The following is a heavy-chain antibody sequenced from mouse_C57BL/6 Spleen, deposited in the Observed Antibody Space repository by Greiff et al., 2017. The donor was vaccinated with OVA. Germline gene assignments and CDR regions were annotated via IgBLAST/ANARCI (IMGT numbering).Heavy chain of an antibody. Sequence: VQLQESGAELARPGASVKLSCKASGYTFTSLGISWVKQSTEQGLEWIGEIYPRIGNTYYNEKFIGKAILTEDKSASKAYMELRSLTSEDPAVYFCARRDCGSSNWFFDVWSTGTTVTVSS. D-gene: IGHD1-1*01. CDR1: GYTFTSLG. CDR2: IYPRIGNT. CDR3: ARRDCGSSNWFFDV. J-gene: IGHJ1*03. V-gene: IGHV1-81*01.